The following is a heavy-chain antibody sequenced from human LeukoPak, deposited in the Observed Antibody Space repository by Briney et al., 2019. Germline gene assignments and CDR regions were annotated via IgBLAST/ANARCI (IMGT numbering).Heavy chain of an antibody. CDR1: GDTLSSKRAA. V-gene: IGHV6-1*01. CDR3: AHVRTGTSDVFDT. CDR2: TFYRSKWNN. Sequence: PSQTLSLTCAISGDTLSSKRAAWNWIRQSPLRGLEWLGRTFYRSKWNNDYAVSVKGRITIKPDTSKNQFSLQLNSVTPEDAAVYYCAHVRTGTSDVFDTWGQGTMVTVSS. D-gene: IGHD2-8*02. J-gene: IGHJ3*02.